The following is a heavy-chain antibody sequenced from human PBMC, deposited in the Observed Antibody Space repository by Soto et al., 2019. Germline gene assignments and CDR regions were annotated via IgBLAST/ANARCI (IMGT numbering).Heavy chain of an antibody. J-gene: IGHJ5*02. D-gene: IGHD6-19*01. CDR3: ARVFMYIAVAGTRQIHWFDP. CDR2: INHSGST. Sequence: SETLSLTCAVYGGSFSGYYWSWIRQPPGKGLEWIGEINHSGSTNYNPSLKSRVTISVDTSKNQFSLKLSSVTAADTAVYYCARVFMYIAVAGTRQIHWFDPWGQGTLVT. V-gene: IGHV4-34*01. CDR1: GGSFSGYY.